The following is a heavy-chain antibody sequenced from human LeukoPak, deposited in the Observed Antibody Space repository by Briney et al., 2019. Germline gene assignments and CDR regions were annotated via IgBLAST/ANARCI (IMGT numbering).Heavy chain of an antibody. Sequence: PGGSLRLSCAASGFTFSGYWMHWVRQAPGKGLVWVSRINSDGSTTSYADSVMGRFTISRDNAKNTLYLQMNSLRAEDTAVYYCARVIYSGWQGELSDWGQGTLVIVSS. J-gene: IGHJ4*02. CDR3: ARVIYSGWQGELSD. V-gene: IGHV3-74*01. CDR1: GFTFSGYW. D-gene: IGHD6-19*01. CDR2: INSDGSTT.